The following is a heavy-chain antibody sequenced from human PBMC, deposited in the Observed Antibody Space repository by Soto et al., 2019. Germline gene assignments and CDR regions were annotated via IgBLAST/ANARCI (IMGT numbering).Heavy chain of an antibody. CDR1: GYTFTSYD. CDR2: MNPNSGNT. V-gene: IGHV1-8*01. J-gene: IGHJ6*02. CDR3: ARGFGLAGAHYYGMDV. D-gene: IGHD3-3*01. Sequence: QVQLVQSGAEVKKPGASVKVSCKASGYTFTSYDINWVRQATGQGLEWKGWMNPNSGNTGYAQKFQGRVTMTRNTSISTAYMELSSLRSEDTAVYYCARGFGLAGAHYYGMDVWGQGTTVTVSS.